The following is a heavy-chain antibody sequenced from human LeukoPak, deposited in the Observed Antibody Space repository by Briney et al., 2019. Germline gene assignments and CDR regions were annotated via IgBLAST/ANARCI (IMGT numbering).Heavy chain of an antibody. CDR2: INVDGSTT. J-gene: IGHJ3*02. V-gene: IGHV3-74*01. Sequence: GGSLRLSCAASGFTVSSNYMSWVRQAPGKGLVWVSLINVDGSTTTYADSVKGRFAISRDNAKNTLYLQMNSLRAEDTAVYYCASDTTPHTFDIWGQGTMVTVSS. CDR1: GFTVSSNY. D-gene: IGHD1-14*01. CDR3: ASDTTPHTFDI.